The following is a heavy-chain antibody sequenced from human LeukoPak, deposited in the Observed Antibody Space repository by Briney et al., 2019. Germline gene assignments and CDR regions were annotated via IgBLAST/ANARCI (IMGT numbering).Heavy chain of an antibody. J-gene: IGHJ3*02. CDR2: ITASDGRT. V-gene: IGHV3-23*01. CDR3: ARDRRFPDDVFDI. Sequence: PGGSLRLSCAASGFSFSSYAMSWVRQAPGKGLEWVSYITASDGRTWYPDSVKGRLTISRDNSKNMLYLQMNSLRAEDTAVYYCARDRRFPDDVFDIWGQETMVTVSS. D-gene: IGHD2-21*01. CDR1: GFSFSSYA.